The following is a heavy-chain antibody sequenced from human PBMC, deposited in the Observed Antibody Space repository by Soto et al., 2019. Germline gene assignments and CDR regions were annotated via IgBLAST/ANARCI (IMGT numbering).Heavy chain of an antibody. V-gene: IGHV1-18*01. D-gene: IGHD7-27*01. CDR2: ISAYNGNT. CDR1: GYTFTSYG. Sequence: ASVKVSCKASGYTFTSYGISWVRQAPGQGLEWMGWISAYNGNTNYAQKLQGRVTMTTDTSTSTAYMELRSLRSDGTAVYYCARDGTANLGSDDAFDIWGQGTMVTVSS. CDR3: ARDGTANLGSDDAFDI. J-gene: IGHJ3*02.